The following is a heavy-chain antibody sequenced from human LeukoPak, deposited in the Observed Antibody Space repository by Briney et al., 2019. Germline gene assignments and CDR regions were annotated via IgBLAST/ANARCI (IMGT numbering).Heavy chain of an antibody. Sequence: GGSLRLSCAASGFTFTTFWMSWVRQAPGKGLEWVANIKQDGSERYYVDSVKGRFTISRDNAKNSLYLQMNSLRAEDTAVYYCARESFGHIAASGDYWGQGTLVTVSS. V-gene: IGHV3-7*01. CDR3: ARESFGHIAASGDY. CDR1: GFTFTTFW. CDR2: IKQDGSER. D-gene: IGHD6-13*01. J-gene: IGHJ4*02.